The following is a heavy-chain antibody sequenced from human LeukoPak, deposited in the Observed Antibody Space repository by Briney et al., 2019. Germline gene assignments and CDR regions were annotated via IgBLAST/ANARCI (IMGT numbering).Heavy chain of an antibody. CDR2: LSGTGGTT. CDR1: GFTFNTYA. CDR3: AKGAVESLDYYFYMEV. Sequence: GGSLRLSCTASGFTFNTYAMSWVRQAPGKGLEWLSSLSGTGGTTYIADSVKGRFTISRDNSKSILYIQLNSLRAEDTAVYYCAKGAVESLDYYFYMEVWGKGTTATVSS. J-gene: IGHJ6*03. V-gene: IGHV3-23*01. D-gene: IGHD1-1*01.